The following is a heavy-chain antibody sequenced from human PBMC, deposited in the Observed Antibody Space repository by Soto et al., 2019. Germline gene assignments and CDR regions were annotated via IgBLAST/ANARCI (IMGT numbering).Heavy chain of an antibody. D-gene: IGHD1-26*01. Sequence: EGQLVESGGGLVQPGGSLRLSCAASGFIFSDQYMDWVRQAPGKGLEWVGRIRNKANSYTREYAASVKGRFTISRDDSNNPLYLQMNSLKTEDTALYYCARDLAGAPYVDLWGRCTLVTVSS. CDR3: ARDLAGAPYVDL. CDR2: IRNKANSYTR. J-gene: IGHJ2*01. CDR1: GFIFSDQY. V-gene: IGHV3-72*01.